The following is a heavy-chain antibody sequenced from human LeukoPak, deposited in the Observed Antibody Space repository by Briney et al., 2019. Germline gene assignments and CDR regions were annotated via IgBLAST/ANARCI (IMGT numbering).Heavy chain of an antibody. CDR2: IWYDGSNK. V-gene: IGHV3-33*06. Sequence: GRSLRLSCAASGFTFSSYGMHWVRQAPGKGLEWVAVIWYDGSNKYYADFVNGRFTISRDNSKNTLFLQMNSLRAEDTALYYCAKGSSGYFADLWGQGTLVTVSS. CDR3: AKGSSGYFADL. D-gene: IGHD3-22*01. J-gene: IGHJ5*02. CDR1: GFTFSSYG.